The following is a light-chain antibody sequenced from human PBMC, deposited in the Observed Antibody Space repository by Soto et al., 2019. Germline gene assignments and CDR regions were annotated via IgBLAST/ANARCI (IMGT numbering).Light chain of an antibody. CDR3: GSFDSRVRAFV. V-gene: IGLV1-40*01. Sequence: QSVLTQPPSVSAAPGQRVTISCTGSNSNIGAGFGVQWYQQFPRTAPLLLIYNNTKRPSGLPDRFSASKSGTSASLAITGLRAEDEADYYCGSFDSRVRAFVFGVGTKVTVL. J-gene: IGLJ1*01. CDR2: NNT. CDR1: NSNIGAGFG.